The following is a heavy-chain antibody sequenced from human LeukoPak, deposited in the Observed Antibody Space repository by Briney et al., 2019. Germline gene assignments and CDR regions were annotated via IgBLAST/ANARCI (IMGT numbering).Heavy chain of an antibody. CDR2: ISSSGSTI. CDR1: GFTFRDYY. Sequence: GGTLRLSCAASGFTFRDYYMSWIRQAPGKGLEWVSYISSSGSTIYYADSVKGRFTISRDNAKNSLYLQMNSLRAEDTAVYYCAREGEMATISPYYFDYWGQGTLVTVSS. CDR3: AREGEMATISPYYFDY. J-gene: IGHJ4*02. D-gene: IGHD5-24*01. V-gene: IGHV3-11*04.